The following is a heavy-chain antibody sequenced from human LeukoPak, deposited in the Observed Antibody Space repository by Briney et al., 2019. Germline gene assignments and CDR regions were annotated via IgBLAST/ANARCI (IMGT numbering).Heavy chain of an antibody. CDR2: IWYDGSNK. CDR3: ARDRSWGSQCYFDY. D-gene: IGHD7-27*01. V-gene: IGHV3-33*01. CDR1: GLKFSTYG. J-gene: IGHJ4*02. Sequence: GGTLRLSCAASGLKFSTYGIHWVRQAPGKGLEGGGIIWYDGSNKIYAESVKDRFAGSRDNSKNTLYLQMNRLRAEGTAVYYCARDRSWGSQCYFDYWGQGTLVTVSS.